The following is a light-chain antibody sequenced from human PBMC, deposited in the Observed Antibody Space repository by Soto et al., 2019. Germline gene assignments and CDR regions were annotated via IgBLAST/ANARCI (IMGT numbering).Light chain of an antibody. Sequence: QTVVTQEPSFSVSPGRTVTLTCGLSSGSVSTSYYPSWYQQTPGQAPRMLIYSTNTRSSGVPHRFSGSILRTKAALTITGAQTDDESDYYCVLYMGSGISVFGGGTKVTV. CDR2: STN. J-gene: IGLJ2*01. CDR1: SGSVSTSYY. V-gene: IGLV8-61*01. CDR3: VLYMGSGISV.